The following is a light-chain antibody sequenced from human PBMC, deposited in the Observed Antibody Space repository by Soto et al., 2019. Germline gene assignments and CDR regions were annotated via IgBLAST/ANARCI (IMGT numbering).Light chain of an antibody. CDR1: QSISTS. CDR3: LLTYTFPRT. V-gene: IGKV1-39*01. Sequence: DIQMTQSPSSLSASVGDRVTITCRASQSISTSLCWFQQKPGRAPKLLISDASTLQSGVPSRFSGSGFGTDFTLTISSLQPEDVAAYYCLLTYTFPRTFGQGTNLDIK. CDR2: DAS. J-gene: IGKJ2*01.